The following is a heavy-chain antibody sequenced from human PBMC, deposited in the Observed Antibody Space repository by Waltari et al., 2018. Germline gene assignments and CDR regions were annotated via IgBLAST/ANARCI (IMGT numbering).Heavy chain of an antibody. CDR1: GGSFSGYY. V-gene: IGHV4-34*01. CDR3: GRGGLYGYFPDY. D-gene: IGHD5-18*01. J-gene: IGHJ4*02. CDR2: INHSGST. Sequence: QVQLQQWGAGLLKPSETLSLTCAVYGGSFSGYYWGWIRQPPGKGLEWIGEINHSGSTNYNPSPKSRVTRSVDTSKNQFSLKLSSVTAADTAVYYCGRGGLYGYFPDYWGQGTLVTVSS.